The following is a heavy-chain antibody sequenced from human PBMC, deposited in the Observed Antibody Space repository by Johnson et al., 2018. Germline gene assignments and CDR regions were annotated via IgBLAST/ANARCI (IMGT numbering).Heavy chain of an antibody. V-gene: IGHV3-74*01. CDR1: GFTFSSYW. Sequence: GRALRLSCAAXGFTFSSYWMHWVRQAPGKGLVWVARISSDGRSLSYADSLQGRFIISRDNAKKTLYLQMSSLRAEDTAVYYCARRGLMYSGGYYYYMDVLGKGTTVTVSS. CDR2: ISSDGRSL. CDR3: ARRGLMYSGGYYYYMDV. J-gene: IGHJ6*03. D-gene: IGHD1-26*01.